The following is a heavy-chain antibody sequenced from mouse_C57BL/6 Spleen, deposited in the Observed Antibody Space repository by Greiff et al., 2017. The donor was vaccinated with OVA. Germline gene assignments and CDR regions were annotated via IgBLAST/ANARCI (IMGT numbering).Heavy chain of an antibody. CDR3: ARNPSDYYGSSYYFDY. V-gene: IGHV2-2*01. D-gene: IGHD1-1*01. J-gene: IGHJ2*01. CDR2: IWSGGST. CDR1: GFSLTSYG. Sequence: VKLVESGPGLVQPSQRLSITCTVSGFSLTSYGVHWVRQSPGKGLEWLGVIWSGGSTDYNAAFISRLSISKDNSKSQVFFNMNSLQADDTAIYYCARNPSDYYGSSYYFDYWGQGTTLTVSS.